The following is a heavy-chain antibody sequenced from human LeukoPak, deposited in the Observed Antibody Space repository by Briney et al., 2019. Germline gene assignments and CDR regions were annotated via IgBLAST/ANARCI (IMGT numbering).Heavy chain of an antibody. V-gene: IGHV1-2*02. D-gene: IGHD3-10*01. J-gene: IGHJ4*02. CDR3: ARVRSYKGYYFDY. CDR2: INPNSGGT. Sequence: AASVKVSCKASGYTFTGYYMHWVRQAPGQGLEWMGWINPNSGGTNYAQKFQGRVTMTRDTSISTAYMELSRLRSDDTAVYYCARVRSYKGYYFDYWGQGTLVTVSS. CDR1: GYTFTGYY.